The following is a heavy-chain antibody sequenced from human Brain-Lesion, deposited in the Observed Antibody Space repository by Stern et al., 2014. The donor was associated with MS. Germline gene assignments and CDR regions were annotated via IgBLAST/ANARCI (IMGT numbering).Heavy chain of an antibody. CDR3: AKEGILVASFDY. J-gene: IGHJ4*02. Sequence: VQLVESGGSLVQPGGSLRLSCAASGFTFSSYAMSWVRQAPGKGLDWVSAISGSGDSTYYADSAKSRIPIATNNYQNPLVLQMNSLRADDTAVYYCAKEGILVASFDYWGQGTLVTVSS. V-gene: IGHV3-23*04. CDR1: GFTFSSYA. D-gene: IGHD6-19*01. CDR2: ISGSGDST.